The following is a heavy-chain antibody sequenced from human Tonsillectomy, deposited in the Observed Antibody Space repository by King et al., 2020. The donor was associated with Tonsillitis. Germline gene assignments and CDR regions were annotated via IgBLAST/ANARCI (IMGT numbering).Heavy chain of an antibody. CDR2: IYYSWGT. J-gene: IGHJ4*02. D-gene: IGHD3-10*01. CDR3: ARCEGSGPFDY. V-gene: IGHV4-39*01. Sequence: QLQESGPGLVKPSEPLSLTCTVSGGSISSSSYYWCWIRQPPGKGLEWIGSIYYSWGTYNNPSLKRRVILSVDTSKNQFSLKLSSVTAADTAVYYCARCEGSGPFDYWGQGTLVTVSS. CDR1: GGSISSSSYY.